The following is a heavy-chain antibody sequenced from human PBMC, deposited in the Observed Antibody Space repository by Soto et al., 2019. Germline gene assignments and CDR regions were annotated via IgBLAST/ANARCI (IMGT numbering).Heavy chain of an antibody. J-gene: IGHJ4*02. CDR3: ARSSERWLQFAFDY. D-gene: IGHD5-12*01. CDR2: MNPNSGNT. Sequence: QVQLVQSGAEVKKPGASVKVSCKASGYTFTSYDINWVRQATGQGLEWMGWMNPNSGNTGYAQKFQGRVTMTRNTSISKAYMELSSLRSEDTAVYYCARSSERWLQFAFDYWGQGTLVTVSS. CDR1: GYTFTSYD. V-gene: IGHV1-8*01.